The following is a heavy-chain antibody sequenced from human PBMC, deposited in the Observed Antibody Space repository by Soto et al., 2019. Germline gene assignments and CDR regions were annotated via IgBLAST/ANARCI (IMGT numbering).Heavy chain of an antibody. Sequence: SVKVSCKASGGTFSSYAISWVRQAPGLGLEWMGGIIPIFGTANYAQKFQGRVTITADESTSTAYMELSSLRSEDTAVYYCARVSSGWSRGWFDPWGQGTLVTVSS. CDR1: GGTFSSYA. V-gene: IGHV1-69*13. CDR2: IIPIFGTA. D-gene: IGHD6-19*01. CDR3: ARVSSGWSRGWFDP. J-gene: IGHJ5*02.